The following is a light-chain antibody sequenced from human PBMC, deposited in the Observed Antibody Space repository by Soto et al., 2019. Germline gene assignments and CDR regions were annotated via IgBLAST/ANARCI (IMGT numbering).Light chain of an antibody. V-gene: IGLV2-23*01. CDR3: CSYARGRIWV. J-gene: IGLJ3*02. CDR1: STDVGSYDL. Sequence: QSALTQPASVSGSPGQSINISCTGTSTDVGSYDLVSWYQIHPGKAPKLVIYEANKRPSGISNRFSVSKSGNTASLTISGLQAEDEAHYYCCSYARGRIWVFGGGTKLTVL. CDR2: EAN.